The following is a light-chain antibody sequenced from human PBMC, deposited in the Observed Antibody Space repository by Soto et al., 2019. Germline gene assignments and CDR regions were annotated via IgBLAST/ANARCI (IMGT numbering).Light chain of an antibody. CDR1: QNINIY. CDR2: DSS. Sequence: EIVLTQSRATLSLSPGGRATLSCRVSQNINIYLAWYQQKLGQAPRLLIYDSSIRATGIPARFSGSGSGTDFTLTISSLEPEDFGVYYCQQRYSWPLTFGGGTKVEIK. V-gene: IGKV3-11*01. CDR3: QQRYSWPLT. J-gene: IGKJ4*01.